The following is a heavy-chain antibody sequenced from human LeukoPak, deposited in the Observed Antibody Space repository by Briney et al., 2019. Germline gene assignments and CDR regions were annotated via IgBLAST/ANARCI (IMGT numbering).Heavy chain of an antibody. J-gene: IGHJ4*02. V-gene: IGHV3-7*01. D-gene: IGHD3-10*01. CDR3: GRAAPYYYGSGSYIYYFDY. Sequence: GGSLRLSCAASGFTFGTFWMTWVRQAPGKGLEWVANIKQDASEKYYVDSVKGRFTISRDNAKNSLYLQMNSLRAEDTAVYYCGRAAPYYYGSGSYIYYFDYWGQGTLVTVSS. CDR1: GFTFGTFW. CDR2: IKQDASEK.